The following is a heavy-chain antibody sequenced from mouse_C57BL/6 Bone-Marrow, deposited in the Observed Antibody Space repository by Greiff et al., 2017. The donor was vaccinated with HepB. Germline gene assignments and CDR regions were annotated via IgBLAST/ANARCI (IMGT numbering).Heavy chain of an antibody. J-gene: IGHJ3*01. CDR1: GYTFTSYW. CDR2: INPSNGGT. Sequence: VQLQQPGTELVKPGASVKLSCKASGYTFTSYWMHWVKQRPGQGLEWIGNINPSNGGTNYNEKFKSKATLTVDKSSSTAYMQLSSLTSEDSAVYYCANYDYDEGAWFAYWGQGTLVTVSA. CDR3: ANYDYDEGAWFAY. V-gene: IGHV1-53*01. D-gene: IGHD2-4*01.